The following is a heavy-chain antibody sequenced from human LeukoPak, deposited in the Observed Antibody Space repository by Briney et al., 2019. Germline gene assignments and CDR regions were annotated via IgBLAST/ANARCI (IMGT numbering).Heavy chain of an antibody. V-gene: IGHV4-4*09. J-gene: IGHJ4*02. CDR1: GGPLRSYY. CDR3: ARQGSSSPFDY. Sequence: PSETLSLTCTVPGGPLRSYYWGWIRQPPGKVLEWIGYIYTSGSTNYNPSLKSRVTISVDTSKNQFSLKLSSVTAADTAVYYCARQGSSSPFDYWGQGTLVTVSS. CDR2: IYTSGST. D-gene: IGHD6-6*01.